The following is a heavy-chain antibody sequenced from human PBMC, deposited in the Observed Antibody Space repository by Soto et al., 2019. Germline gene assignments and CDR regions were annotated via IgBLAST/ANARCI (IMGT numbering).Heavy chain of an antibody. CDR3: AKSIVDYSDSSGYFSDFDY. Sequence: SLRLSCVASRFTFDNFGMHWVRQAPGKGLEWLAVISGDGVNKFFADSVKGRFTISRDDSRNTLYLQMNNLRPEDTAMYYCAKSIVDYSDSSGYFSDFDYLGQGTLVTVSS. CDR2: ISGDGVNK. V-gene: IGHV3-30*18. J-gene: IGHJ4*02. CDR1: RFTFDNFG. D-gene: IGHD3-22*01.